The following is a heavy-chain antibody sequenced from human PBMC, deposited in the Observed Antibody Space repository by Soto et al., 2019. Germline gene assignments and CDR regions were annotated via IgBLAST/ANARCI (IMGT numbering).Heavy chain of an antibody. V-gene: IGHV4-59*01. J-gene: IGHJ4*02. CDR1: GGSISXYX. CDR2: IYYSGST. CDR3: ARRWGYYFDY. D-gene: IGHD1-26*01. Sequence: QVQLQESGPGLVKPSETLSLTCTVSGGSISXYXXXXIRQPPGKGLEWIGYIYYSGSTNYNPSLKSRVTISVDTSKNQFSLKLSSVTAADTAVYYCARRWGYYFDYWGQGTLVTVSS.